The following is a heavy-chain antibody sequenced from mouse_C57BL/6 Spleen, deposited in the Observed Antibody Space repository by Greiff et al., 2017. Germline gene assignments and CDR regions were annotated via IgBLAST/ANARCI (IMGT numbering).Heavy chain of an antibody. CDR1: GYSITSGYY. V-gene: IGHV3-6*01. Sequence: VQLKQSGPGLVKPSQSLSLTCSVTGYSITSGYYWNWIRQFPGNKLEWMGYISYDGSNNYNPSLKNRISITRDTSKNQFFLKLNSVTTEDTATYNSAREADGYAVGGAMDYWGQGTSVTVSS. CDR2: ISYDGSN. D-gene: IGHD2-2*01. J-gene: IGHJ4*01. CDR3: AREADGYAVGGAMDY.